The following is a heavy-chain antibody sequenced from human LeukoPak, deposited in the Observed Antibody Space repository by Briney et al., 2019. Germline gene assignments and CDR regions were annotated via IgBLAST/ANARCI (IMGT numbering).Heavy chain of an antibody. D-gene: IGHD5-18*01. CDR2: IWYDGSNK. V-gene: IGHV3-33*08. CDR1: GFTFSSYA. CDR3: ARGSGYSYGLNDY. Sequence: GGSLRLSCAASGFTFSSYAMSWVRQAPGKGLEWVAVIWYDGSNKYYADSVKGRFTISRDNSKNTLYLQMNSLRAEDTAVYYCARGSGYSYGLNDYWGQGTLVTVSS. J-gene: IGHJ4*02.